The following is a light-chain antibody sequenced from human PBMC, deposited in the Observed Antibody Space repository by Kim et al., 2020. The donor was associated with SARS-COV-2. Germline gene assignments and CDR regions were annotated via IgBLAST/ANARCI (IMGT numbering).Light chain of an antibody. CDR1: SSNIGAGYD. J-gene: IGLJ2*01. Sequence: QRVTISCTGSSSNIGAGYDVHWYQQLPGTAPKLLIYSNINRPSGVPDRFSDSKSGTSASLAITGLQAEDEADYYCQSYDSSLSGSVFGGGTQLTVL. CDR3: QSYDSSLSGSV. V-gene: IGLV1-40*01. CDR2: SNI.